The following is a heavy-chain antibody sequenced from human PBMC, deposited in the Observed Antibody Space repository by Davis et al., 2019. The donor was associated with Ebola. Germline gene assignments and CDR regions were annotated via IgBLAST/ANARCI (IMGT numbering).Heavy chain of an antibody. CDR3: ARRAPYSYGYRWFDP. D-gene: IGHD5-18*01. J-gene: IGHJ5*02. CDR1: GGSISSSSYY. CDR2: IYYSGST. V-gene: IGHV4-39*07. Sequence: SETLSLTCTVSGGSISSSSYYWGWIRQPPGKGLEWIGSIYYSGSTYYNPSLKSRVTISVDTSKNQFSLKLSSVTAADTAVYYCARRAPYSYGYRWFDPWGQGTLVTVSS.